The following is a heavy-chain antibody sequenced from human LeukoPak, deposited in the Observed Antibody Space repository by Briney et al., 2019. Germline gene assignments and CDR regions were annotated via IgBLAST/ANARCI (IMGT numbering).Heavy chain of an antibody. CDR2: MNPNSGNT. V-gene: IGHV1-8*03. D-gene: IGHD3-10*01. J-gene: IGHJ3*02. CDR3: ARVGVTMVRGVIPTSYDAFDI. CDR1: GYTFTSYD. Sequence: ASVKVSCKASGYTFTSYDINWVRQATGQGLEWMGRMNPNSGNTGYAQKFQGRVTITRNTSISTAYMELSSLRSEDTAVYYCARVGVTMVRGVIPTSYDAFDIWGQGTMVTVSS.